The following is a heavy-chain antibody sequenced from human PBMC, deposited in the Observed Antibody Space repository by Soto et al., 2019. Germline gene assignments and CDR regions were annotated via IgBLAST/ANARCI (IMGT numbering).Heavy chain of an antibody. Sequence: QVQLVQSGAEVKKPGASVKVSCKASGYTFTSYYMHWVRQAPGQGLEWMGIINPSGGSTSYAQKFQGRVTMTRDTSTSTVYMELSSLRSEDTAVYYCARDLSGYGGNPAEYFQHWGQGTLVTVSS. CDR1: GYTFTSYY. CDR3: ARDLSGYGGNPAEYFQH. CDR2: INPSGGST. D-gene: IGHD3-10*01. V-gene: IGHV1-46*01. J-gene: IGHJ1*01.